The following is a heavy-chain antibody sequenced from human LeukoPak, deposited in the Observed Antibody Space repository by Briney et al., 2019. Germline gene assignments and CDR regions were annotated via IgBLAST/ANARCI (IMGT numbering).Heavy chain of an antibody. J-gene: IGHJ5*02. CDR2: IDHSGNT. D-gene: IGHD6-13*01. Sequence: SETLSLTCAVSGYSINSGYCWGWIRQPPGKGLEWIGGIDHSGNTHYNPSLKNRVTVSADTSKNEFSLKLSSVTAADTAVYYCARHVSSWSHSWFDPWGQGTLVTVSS. CDR1: GYSINSGYC. CDR3: ARHVSSWSHSWFDP. V-gene: IGHV4-38-2*01.